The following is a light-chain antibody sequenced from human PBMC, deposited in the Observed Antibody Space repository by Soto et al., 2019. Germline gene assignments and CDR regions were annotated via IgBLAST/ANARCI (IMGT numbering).Light chain of an antibody. CDR1: QSISSSY. J-gene: IGKJ5*01. V-gene: IGKV3D-15*01. CDR2: ADS. CDR3: QQYNNWPIT. Sequence: PGERVTLSCRSSQSISSSYLTWYQRKPGQAPRLLIYADSNRATGIPARFSASGSGTKFTLTISSLKYEDFAVYYCQQYNNWPITFGQGTRLEIK.